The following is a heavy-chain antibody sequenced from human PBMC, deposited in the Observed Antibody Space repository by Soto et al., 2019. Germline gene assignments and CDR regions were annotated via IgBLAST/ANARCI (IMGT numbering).Heavy chain of an antibody. Sequence: GGSLRLSCAASGFTFSSYSIHWVRQAPCKGLEWVAVISYDGSNKYYADSVKGRFTISRDNSKNTLYLQMNSLRAEDTAVYYCARDGPYYYDSSGYFYGHWGQGTLLIVFS. D-gene: IGHD3-22*01. CDR1: GFTFSSYS. CDR2: ISYDGSNK. CDR3: ARDGPYYYDSSGYFYGH. V-gene: IGHV3-30-3*01. J-gene: IGHJ4*02.